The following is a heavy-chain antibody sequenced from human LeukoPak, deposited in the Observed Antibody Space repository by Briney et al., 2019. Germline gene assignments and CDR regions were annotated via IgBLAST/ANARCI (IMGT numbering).Heavy chain of an antibody. J-gene: IGHJ6*02. V-gene: IGHV3-21*01. Sequence: PGGSLRLSCAASGFTFSSYSMNWVRQAPGKGLEWVSSISSSSSYIYYADSVKGRFTISRDNAKNSLYLQMNSLRAEDTAVYYCARDADAMVRGVAQYYYYYGMDVWGQGTTVTVSS. CDR2: ISSSSSYI. CDR1: GFTFSSYS. D-gene: IGHD3-10*01. CDR3: ARDADAMVRGVAQYYYYYGMDV.